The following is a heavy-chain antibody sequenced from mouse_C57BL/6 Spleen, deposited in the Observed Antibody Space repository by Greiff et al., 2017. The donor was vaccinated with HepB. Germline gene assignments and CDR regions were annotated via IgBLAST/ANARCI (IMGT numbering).Heavy chain of an antibody. CDR3: ARDSRGNYAMDY. Sequence: DVKVEESGPGLVKPSQSLSLTCSVTGYSITSGYYWNWIRQFPGNKLEWMGYISYDGSNNYNPSLKNRISITRDTSKNQFFLKLNSVTTEDTATYYCARDSRGNYAMDYWGQGTSVTVSS. CDR2: ISYDGSN. V-gene: IGHV3-6*01. J-gene: IGHJ4*01. CDR1: GYSITSGYY.